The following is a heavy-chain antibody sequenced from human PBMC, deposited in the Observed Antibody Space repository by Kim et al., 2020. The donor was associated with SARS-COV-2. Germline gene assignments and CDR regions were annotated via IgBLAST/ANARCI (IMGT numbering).Heavy chain of an antibody. Sequence: GGSLRLSCAASGFTFSGSAMHWVRQASGKGLEWVGRIRSKANSYATAYAASVKGRFTISRDDSKNTAYLQMNSLKTEDTAVYYCTTPPDIVATIRDYWGQGTLVTVSS. D-gene: IGHD5-12*01. CDR2: IRSKANSYAT. CDR1: GFTFSGSA. V-gene: IGHV3-73*01. J-gene: IGHJ4*02. CDR3: TTPPDIVATIRDY.